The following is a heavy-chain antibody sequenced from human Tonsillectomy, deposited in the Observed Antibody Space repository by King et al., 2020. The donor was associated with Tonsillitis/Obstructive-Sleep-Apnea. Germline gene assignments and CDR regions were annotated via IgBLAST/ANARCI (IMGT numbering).Heavy chain of an antibody. CDR1: GFTFNNYA. J-gene: IGHJ4*02. V-gene: IGHV3-30*04. Sequence: VQLVESGGGVVQPGRSLRLSCAASGFTFNNYAMHWVRQAPGKGLEWVAVISYDGSNKDYADSVKGRFTISRDNSKNTLYLQMNSLRAEDMAVYYCARGGGGIVVVELDYWRQGTLVSVSS. D-gene: IGHD2-15*01. CDR3: ARGGGGIVVVELDY. CDR2: ISYDGSNK.